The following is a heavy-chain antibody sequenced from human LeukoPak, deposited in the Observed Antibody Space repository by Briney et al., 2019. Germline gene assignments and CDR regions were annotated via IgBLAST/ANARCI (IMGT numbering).Heavy chain of an antibody. Sequence: SQILSLTCTVSGGSISSGGYYWSWVRQHPGKGLEWIGYIYYSGSTYYNPSLKSRVTISEDTSKNQFSLKLSSVTAADTAVYYCASRIDYSYGIDYWGQGTLVTVSS. V-gene: IGHV4-31*03. CDR2: IYYSGST. J-gene: IGHJ4*02. CDR1: GGSISSGGYY. CDR3: ASRIDYSYGIDY. D-gene: IGHD5-18*01.